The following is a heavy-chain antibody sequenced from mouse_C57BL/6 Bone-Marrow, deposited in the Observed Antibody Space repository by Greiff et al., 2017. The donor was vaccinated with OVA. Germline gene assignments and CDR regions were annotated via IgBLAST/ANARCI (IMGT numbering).Heavy chain of an antibody. CDR3: TRCPFTTVVATDY. CDR2: IDPETGGT. J-gene: IGHJ2*01. D-gene: IGHD1-1*01. V-gene: IGHV1-15*01. CDR1: GYTFTDYE. Sequence: VQLQQSGAELVRPGASVTLSCKASGYTFTDYEMHWVKQTPVHGLEWIGAIDPETGGTAYNQKFKGKAILTADKSSSTAYMELRSLTSEDSAVYYCTRCPFTTVVATDYWGQGTTLTVSS.